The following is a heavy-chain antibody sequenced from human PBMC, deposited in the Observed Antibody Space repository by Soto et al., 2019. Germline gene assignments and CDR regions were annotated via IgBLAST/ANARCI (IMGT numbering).Heavy chain of an antibody. CDR3: ARVSQSFIEYFQY. D-gene: IGHD3-16*02. Sequence: GGSLRLSCAASGFTFSSYEIIWVRQAPGRGLEWLSYISSSGSTIYYADSVKGRFTISRDNAKNSLYLQMNSLRAEDTAVYNCARVSQSFIEYFQYWGKGTLVTVSS. CDR1: GFTFSSYE. CDR2: ISSSGSTI. J-gene: IGHJ1*01. V-gene: IGHV3-48*03.